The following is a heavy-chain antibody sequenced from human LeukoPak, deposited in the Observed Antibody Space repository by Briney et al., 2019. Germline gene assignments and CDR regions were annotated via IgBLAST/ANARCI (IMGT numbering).Heavy chain of an antibody. Sequence: SQTLSLTCTVSGDSISNYYWTWIRQTPGKGLEWIGNLYHSGAADYNPSLKTRVTTSVDTSKDQFSLSLRSSTAADTAVYFCARLGKTYYMDVWGTGTTVTVSS. CDR3: ARLGKTYYMDV. CDR1: GDSISNYY. J-gene: IGHJ6*03. V-gene: IGHV4-59*08. CDR2: LYHSGAA. D-gene: IGHD1/OR15-1a*01.